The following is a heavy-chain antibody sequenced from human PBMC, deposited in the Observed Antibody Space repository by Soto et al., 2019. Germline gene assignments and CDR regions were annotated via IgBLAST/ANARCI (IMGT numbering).Heavy chain of an antibody. CDR3: ARYSTGFDAFDI. J-gene: IGHJ3*02. Sequence: WGSLKLSCAASGFTFSIYDMDWVRQATGKGLEWVSAIGAAGDPYYPGSVKGRFTISRENAKNSLYLQMNSLRAGDTAVYYCARYSTGFDAFDIWGHGTMVTVSS. CDR1: GFTFSIYD. V-gene: IGHV3-13*05. CDR2: IGAAGDP. D-gene: IGHD6-19*01.